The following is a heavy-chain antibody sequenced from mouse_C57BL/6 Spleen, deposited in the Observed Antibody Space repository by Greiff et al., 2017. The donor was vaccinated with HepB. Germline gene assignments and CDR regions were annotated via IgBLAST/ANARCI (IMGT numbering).Heavy chain of an antibody. D-gene: IGHD1-1*01. J-gene: IGHJ1*03. Sequence: VQLKESGGGLVKPGGSLKLSCAASGFTFSDYGMHWVRQAPGKGLEWVAYISSGSSTIYYADTVKGRVTFARDNAKNTLYLQLTSLRSEDTAMYYCAREYYGSSYDWYFDDWGTGTTVTVSS. V-gene: IGHV5-17*01. CDR2: ISSGSSTI. CDR3: AREYYGSSYDWYFDD. CDR1: GFTFSDYG.